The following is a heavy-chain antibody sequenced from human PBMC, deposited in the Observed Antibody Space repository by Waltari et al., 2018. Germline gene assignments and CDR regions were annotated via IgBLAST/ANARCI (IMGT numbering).Heavy chain of an antibody. Sequence: QMQLQESGPGLVKPSGTLSVTCTVSGDSMSSGDWWSWVRQSPEKGLEWIGQIQRSGRTHYNPSVESRVSISIDTSNNQFSLKMTSTTAADTAVYYCARDRGRGIYLDSWGRGTLVTVSA. D-gene: IGHD2-15*01. V-gene: IGHV4-4*02. CDR1: GDSMSSGDW. CDR3: ARDRGRGIYLDS. J-gene: IGHJ4*02. CDR2: IQRSGRT.